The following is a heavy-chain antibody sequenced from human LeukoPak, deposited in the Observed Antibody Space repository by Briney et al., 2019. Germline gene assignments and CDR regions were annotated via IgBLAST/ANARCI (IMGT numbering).Heavy chain of an antibody. CDR3: ARDPGYFDY. CDR2: INQDGSEE. V-gene: IGHV3-7*01. D-gene: IGHD3-10*01. J-gene: IGHJ4*02. Sequence: GGSLRLSCAASGFTFSIYWMSWVRQAPGKGLEWVANINQDGSEEYYVDSLKGRFTISRDNAKNSLYLQMNSLRDEDTAVYYCARDPGYFDYWGQGTLVTVSS. CDR1: GFTFSIYW.